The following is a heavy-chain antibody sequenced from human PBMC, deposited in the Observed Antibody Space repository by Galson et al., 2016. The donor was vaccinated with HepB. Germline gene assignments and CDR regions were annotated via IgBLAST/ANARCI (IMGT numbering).Heavy chain of an antibody. V-gene: IGHV3-33*01. D-gene: IGHD2-2*01. J-gene: IGHJ6*02. CDR1: GFTLRSYG. Sequence: SLRLSCAASGFTLRSYGVHWVRQAPGKGLEWVALIWSDGSNKNYADSVKGRFTISRDNSKNTLYLQMNSLRAEDTAVYYCARDRVPAARHFYYGMDVWGQGIQGTVSS. CDR3: ARDRVPAARHFYYGMDV. CDR2: IWSDGSNK.